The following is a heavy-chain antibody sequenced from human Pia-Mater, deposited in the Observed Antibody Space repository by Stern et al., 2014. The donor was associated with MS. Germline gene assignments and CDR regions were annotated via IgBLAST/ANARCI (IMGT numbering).Heavy chain of an antibody. CDR3: ARELWGATLGCDS. D-gene: IGHD1-26*01. J-gene: IGHJ4*02. CDR1: GFMFSDYA. V-gene: IGHV3-30*04. Sequence: VQLVESGGGVVQPGRSLRLSCAASGFMFSDYALHWVRQAPGKGLEWVAVISFDGMHKYYADSVKGRFTISRDDSKAMLYLEMNSLRSEDAAVYFCARELWGATLGCDSWGQGTLVTVSS. CDR2: ISFDGMHK.